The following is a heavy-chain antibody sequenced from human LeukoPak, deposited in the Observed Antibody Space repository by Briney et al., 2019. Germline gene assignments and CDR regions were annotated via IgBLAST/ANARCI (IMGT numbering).Heavy chain of an antibody. D-gene: IGHD3-10*01. V-gene: IGHV4-59*12. CDR3: ARTSRVWFGTFYYMDV. J-gene: IGHJ6*03. CDR2: IYYSGST. CDR1: GGSISSYY. Sequence: SETLSLTCTVSGGSISSYYWSWIRQPPGKGLEWIGYIYYSGSTNYNPSLKSRVTISVDTSKNQFSLKLSSVTAADTAVYYCARTSRVWFGTFYYMDVWGKGTTVTVSS.